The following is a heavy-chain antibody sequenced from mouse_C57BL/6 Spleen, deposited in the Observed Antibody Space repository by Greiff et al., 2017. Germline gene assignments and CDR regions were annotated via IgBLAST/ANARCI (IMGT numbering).Heavy chain of an antibody. Sequence: EVKVVESGEGLVKPGGSLKLSCAASGFTFSSYAMSWVRQTPEKRLEWVAYISSGGDYIYYAATVKGRFTISRDNARTTLYLQMSSLKSEDTAMYYCTRGLGRGYFDYWGQGTSLTVSS. V-gene: IGHV5-9-1*02. J-gene: IGHJ2*02. D-gene: IGHD4-1*01. CDR2: ISSGGDYI. CDR3: TRGLGRGYFDY. CDR1: GFTFSSYA.